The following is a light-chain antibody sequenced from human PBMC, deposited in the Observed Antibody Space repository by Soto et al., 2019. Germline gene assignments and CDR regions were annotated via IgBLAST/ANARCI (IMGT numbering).Light chain of an antibody. CDR1: QSVXSY. CDR2: AES. CDR3: QQRSNWPTRT. V-gene: IGKV3-11*01. Sequence: IMLNQSPATLCFAQGERATLSCRARQSVXSYFGWYQQKPGQAPRVLIXAESNRATGIPARFSGSGSGTAFTLTLSSLEPEEFAVYYCQQRSNWPTRTFGGGTKVDI. J-gene: IGKJ4*01.